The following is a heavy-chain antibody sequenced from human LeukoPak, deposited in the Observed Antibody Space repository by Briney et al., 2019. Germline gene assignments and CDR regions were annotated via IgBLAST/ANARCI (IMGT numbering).Heavy chain of an antibody. D-gene: IGHD5-24*01. V-gene: IGHV4-59*08. Sequence: SETLSLTCPVSGGSISGYYWSWIRQPPGKGLEWIGYIYYSGNTNSNPSLKSRVTISVDTSKNQFSLKLSSVIAADTAVYYCARHTGQGYNYIDYWGQGTLVTVSS. CDR1: GGSISGYY. CDR2: IYYSGNT. J-gene: IGHJ4*02. CDR3: ARHTGQGYNYIDY.